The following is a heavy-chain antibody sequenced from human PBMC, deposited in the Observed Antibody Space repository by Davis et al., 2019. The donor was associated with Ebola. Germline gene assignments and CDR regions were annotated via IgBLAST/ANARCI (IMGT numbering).Heavy chain of an antibody. CDR2: LGTSADT. CDR3: AKDTSNIWFDI. V-gene: IGHV3-23*01. J-gene: IGHJ3*02. Sequence: GESLKISCAASGFVFSNYVMSWVRQAPGKGLEWVSTLGTSADTYYADSVKGRFTISRDNSKNTLYLQMNGLRVEDTAIYYCAKDTSNIWFDIWGQGTTVTVSS. D-gene: IGHD1-26*01. CDR1: GFVFSNYV.